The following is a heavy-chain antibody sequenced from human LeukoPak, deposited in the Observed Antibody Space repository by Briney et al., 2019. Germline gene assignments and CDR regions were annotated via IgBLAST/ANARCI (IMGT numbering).Heavy chain of an antibody. CDR2: IRYDGSNK. V-gene: IGHV3-30*02. J-gene: IGHJ1*01. CDR1: GFTFSSYG. D-gene: IGHD3-22*01. Sequence: GGSLRLSCAASGFTFSSYGMHWVRQAPGKGLEWVAFIRYDGSNKYYADSVKGRFTISRDNSKNTLYLQMNSLRAEDTAVYYCAKDRGVGYYYDSSGYPEYFQHWGQGTLVTVSS. CDR3: AKDRGVGYYYDSSGYPEYFQH.